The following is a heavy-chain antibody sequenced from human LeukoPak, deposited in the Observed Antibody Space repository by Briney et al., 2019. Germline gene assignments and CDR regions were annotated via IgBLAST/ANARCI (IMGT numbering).Heavy chain of an antibody. D-gene: IGHD5-18*01. J-gene: IGHJ4*02. Sequence: PSETLSLTCTVSGGSIRSGDYYWSWIRQPPGKGLEWIGYIYYSGSTYYNPSLKSRVTISVDTSKNQFSLKLSSVTAADTAVYYCARESGPYGYYSFDNWGEGTLGSVSS. CDR3: ARESGPYGYYSFDN. V-gene: IGHV4-30-4*01. CDR1: GGSIRSGDYY. CDR2: IYYSGST.